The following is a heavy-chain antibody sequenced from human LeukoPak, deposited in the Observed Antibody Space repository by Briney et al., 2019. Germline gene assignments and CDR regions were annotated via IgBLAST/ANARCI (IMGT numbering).Heavy chain of an antibody. D-gene: IGHD2-15*01. CDR1: GGSISSYY. CDR2: IYYSGNT. V-gene: IGHV4-59*01. Sequence: SETLSLTCTVSGGSISSYYWSWIRQPPGKGLEWIGNIYYSGNTNYNPSLESRVTISVDTSKNRFSLKLSSVTAADTAVYYCARGLGYCSDGSCYLFDYWGQGTLVTVSS. CDR3: ARGLGYCSDGSCYLFDY. J-gene: IGHJ4*02.